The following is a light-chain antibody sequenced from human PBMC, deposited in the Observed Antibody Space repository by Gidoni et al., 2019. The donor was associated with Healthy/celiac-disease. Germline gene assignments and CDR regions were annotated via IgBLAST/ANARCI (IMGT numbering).Light chain of an antibody. CDR1: QSISSNY. CDR2: GAS. V-gene: IGKV3-20*01. CDR3: HQYGSPPLG. Sequence: EVVLTQSPGTLSLSPGERATISCRASQSISSNYLAWYQQRPGQGPRLLIYGASTRATDIPESFSGSGSGSDFTLTISRLEPEDFAVYHCHQYGSPPLGFXXXTRLESK. J-gene: IGKJ5*01.